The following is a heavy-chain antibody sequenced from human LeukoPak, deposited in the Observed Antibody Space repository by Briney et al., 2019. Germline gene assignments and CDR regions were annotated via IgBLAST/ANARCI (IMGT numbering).Heavy chain of an antibody. D-gene: IGHD3-22*01. V-gene: IGHV4-34*01. CDR3: ATLGFSSGYYYYFDH. CDR2: INHSGST. CDR1: GGSFSGYY. J-gene: IGHJ4*02. Sequence: SETLSLTCAVYGGSFSGYYWSWIRQPPGKGLEWIGEINHSGSTNYNPSLKSRVTISVDTSKNQFSLKLSSVTAADTAVYYCATLGFSSGYYYYFDHWGQGTLVTVSS.